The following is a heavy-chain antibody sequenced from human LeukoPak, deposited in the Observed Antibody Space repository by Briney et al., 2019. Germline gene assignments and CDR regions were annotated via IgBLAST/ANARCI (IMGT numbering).Heavy chain of an antibody. CDR3: VTLAVAGY. V-gene: IGHV3-64D*09. D-gene: IGHD6-19*01. CDR2: ISHDGVTT. Sequence: PGGSLRLSCSAPGFAFSVSAMQWVRQPPGKGLEYVSAISHDGVTTYYADSVKGRFTISRDNSKNTLYLQMSSLRPDDTAVYYCVTLAVAGYWGQGTVVTVSS. CDR1: GFAFSVSA. J-gene: IGHJ4*02.